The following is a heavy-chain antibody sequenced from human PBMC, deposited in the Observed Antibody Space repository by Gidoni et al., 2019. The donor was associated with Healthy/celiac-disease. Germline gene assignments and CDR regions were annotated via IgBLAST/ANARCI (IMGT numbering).Heavy chain of an antibody. CDR2: INHSGST. J-gene: IGHJ5*02. CDR1: GGSFSGYY. V-gene: IGHV4-34*01. D-gene: IGHD5-18*01. CDR3: ARVGNGRGYCYGRRPGWFDP. Sequence: QVQLQQWGAGLLKPSETLSLTCAVYGGSFSGYYWSWIRQPPGKGLEWIGEINHSGSTNYNPSLKSRVTISVDTSKNQFSLKLSSVTAADTAVYYCARVGNGRGYCYGRRPGWFDPWGQGTLVTVSS.